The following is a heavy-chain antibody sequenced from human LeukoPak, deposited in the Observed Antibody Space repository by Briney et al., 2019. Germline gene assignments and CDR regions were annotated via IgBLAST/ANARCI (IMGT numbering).Heavy chain of an antibody. Sequence: PSETLSLTCAVYGGSFSGYYWSWLRQPPGKGLEGMGEINHSGSTTYNPSLTSRVTISVDTSKNQFSLKLSSVTAADTAVYYCARGAGYCTNGVCRTFYMDVWGKGTTVTVSS. V-gene: IGHV4-34*01. CDR1: GGSFSGYY. D-gene: IGHD2-8*01. J-gene: IGHJ6*03. CDR2: INHSGST. CDR3: ARGAGYCTNGVCRTFYMDV.